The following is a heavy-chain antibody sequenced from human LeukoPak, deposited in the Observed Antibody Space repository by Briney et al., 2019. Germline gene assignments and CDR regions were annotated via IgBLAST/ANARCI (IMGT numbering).Heavy chain of an antibody. CDR3: AKDLLAAAGLNWFDP. V-gene: IGHV3-30*18. J-gene: IGHJ5*02. CDR1: GFTFSSYG. D-gene: IGHD6-13*01. Sequence: GGSLGLSCAASGFTFSSYGMHWVRQAPGKGLEWVAVISYDGSNKYYADSVKGRFTISRDNSKNTLYLQMNSLRAEDTAVYYCAKDLLAAAGLNWFDPWGQGTLVTVSS. CDR2: ISYDGSNK.